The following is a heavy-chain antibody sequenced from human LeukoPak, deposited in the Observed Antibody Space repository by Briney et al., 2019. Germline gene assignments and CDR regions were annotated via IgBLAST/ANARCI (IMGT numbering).Heavy chain of an antibody. Sequence: SETLSLTCTVSGGSISSYYWSWIRQPPGKGLEWIGYIYYSGSTNYNPSLKSRVTISVDTSKNQFSLKLSSVTAADTAVYYCARAYGWSYYYYYYMDVWGKGTTVTISS. V-gene: IGHV4-59*12. CDR3: ARAYGWSYYYYYYMDV. D-gene: IGHD2-15*01. J-gene: IGHJ6*03. CDR2: IYYSGST. CDR1: GGSISSYY.